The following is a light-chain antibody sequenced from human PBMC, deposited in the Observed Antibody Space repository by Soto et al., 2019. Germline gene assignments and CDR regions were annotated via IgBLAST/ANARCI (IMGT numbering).Light chain of an antibody. V-gene: IGKV1-27*01. J-gene: IGKJ2*01. CDR3: QKFNTAPLT. Sequence: DIQMTQSPSSLSASVGDRVTITCRASQDISVYLAWYQQNPGKFPKLLIYSASTLQSGVPSRFSGSGSGTDFTLTISSLQPEDVATYCCQKFNTAPLTLGQGTTLEIK. CDR2: SAS. CDR1: QDISVY.